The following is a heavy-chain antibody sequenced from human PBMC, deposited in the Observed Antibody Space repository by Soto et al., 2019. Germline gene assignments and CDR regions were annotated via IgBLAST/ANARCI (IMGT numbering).Heavy chain of an antibody. CDR1: GYTFINYG. CDR3: ARWSAIVGGAEALDV. Sequence: QVQLVQSGAEVKKPGASVRVSCKTSGYTFINYGITWVRQAPGQGLEWMGWLSAYNGDTSSSEKLQDRFIMTTDTSSNTVYMDLRSLTSDDTAVYYCARWSAIVGGAEALDVWGQGTMVNVSS. CDR2: LSAYNGDT. D-gene: IGHD1-26*01. V-gene: IGHV1-18*01. J-gene: IGHJ3*01.